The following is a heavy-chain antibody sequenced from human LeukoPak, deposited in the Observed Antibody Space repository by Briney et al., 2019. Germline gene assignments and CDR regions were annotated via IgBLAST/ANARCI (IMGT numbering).Heavy chain of an antibody. CDR1: GFTFSRAW. CDR3: ARDADGYED. D-gene: IGHD5-18*01. CDR2: IKEDGSED. Sequence: GGSLRLSCAASGFTFSRAWMSWLRQAPGKGLEWVANIKEDGSEDYYADSVKGRFAISKDNAKNSLYLQMNSLRAEDTAMYYCARDADGYEDWRQGTLVTVSS. J-gene: IGHJ4*02. V-gene: IGHV3-7*01.